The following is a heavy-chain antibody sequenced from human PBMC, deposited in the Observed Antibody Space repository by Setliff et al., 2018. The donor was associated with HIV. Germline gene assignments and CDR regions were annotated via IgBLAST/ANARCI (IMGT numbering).Heavy chain of an antibody. Sequence: ASVKVSCKASGYTFTSYGISWVRQAPGQGLEWMGWISANNGNTNYAQKFQGRVTMTRNTSISTAYMELSSLRSEDTAVYYCARGGALLWFGESRKNWFDPWGQGTLVTVSS. CDR2: ISANNGNT. V-gene: IGHV1-18*01. CDR1: GYTFTSYG. CDR3: ARGGALLWFGESRKNWFDP. J-gene: IGHJ5*02. D-gene: IGHD3-10*01.